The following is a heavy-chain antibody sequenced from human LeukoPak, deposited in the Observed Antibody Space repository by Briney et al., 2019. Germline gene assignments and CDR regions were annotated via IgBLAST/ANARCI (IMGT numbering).Heavy chain of an antibody. Sequence: SETLSLTCTVSAYSLSSGYYWGWIRQPPGKGLEWIGTIYHSESTDYNPSLKSRVTISVDTSKNQFSLKLSSVTAADTAVYYCARVRADQREQWLVLGFGNAFDIWGQGTMVTVSS. CDR2: IYHSEST. V-gene: IGHV4-38-2*02. J-gene: IGHJ3*02. CDR3: ARVRADQREQWLVLGFGNAFDI. CDR1: AYSLSSGYY. D-gene: IGHD6-19*01.